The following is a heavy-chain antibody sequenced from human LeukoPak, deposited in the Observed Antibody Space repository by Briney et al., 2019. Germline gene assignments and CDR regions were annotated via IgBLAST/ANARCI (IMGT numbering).Heavy chain of an antibody. CDR1: GFTFISYS. J-gene: IGHJ4*02. D-gene: IGHD3-10*01. V-gene: IGHV3-21*01. Sequence: PGGSLRVSCAASGFTFISYSMNWVRQARGKGLEWVSSISSSSSYIYYADSVKGRFTISRDNAKNSLYLQMNSLRAEDTAVYYCARGPGEATHWGQGTLVTVSS. CDR2: ISSSSSYI. CDR3: ARGPGEATH.